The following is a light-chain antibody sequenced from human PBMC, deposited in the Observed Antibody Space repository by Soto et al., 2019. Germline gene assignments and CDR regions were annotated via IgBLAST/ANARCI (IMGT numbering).Light chain of an antibody. Sequence: QSALTQPASVSGSPGESITISCTGTSSDIGAYDYVSWYQQYPGRVPKLLIHEVTNRPSGVSDRFSGSKSGNTASLTISGLQTEDEADYYCSSHPGSSAVYGFG. CDR2: EVT. CDR3: SSHPGSSAVYG. V-gene: IGLV2-14*01. J-gene: IGLJ1*01. CDR1: SSDIGAYDY.